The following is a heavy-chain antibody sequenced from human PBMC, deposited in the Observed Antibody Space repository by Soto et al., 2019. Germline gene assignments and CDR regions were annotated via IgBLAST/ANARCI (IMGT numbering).Heavy chain of an antibody. D-gene: IGHD6-13*01. CDR1: GFTSTSYW. J-gene: IGHJ4*02. V-gene: IGHV3-7*01. CDR2: INQDGSKK. Sequence: EVQLVESGGGLVQPGGSLRLSCAASGFTSTSYWMHWVRQAPGKGLEWVANINQDGSKKYYVESVKGRFTISRDNAKSSVYLQMNSLRAEDTAVYFCARALAATDSLCGQGTLVTVSS. CDR3: ARALAATDSL.